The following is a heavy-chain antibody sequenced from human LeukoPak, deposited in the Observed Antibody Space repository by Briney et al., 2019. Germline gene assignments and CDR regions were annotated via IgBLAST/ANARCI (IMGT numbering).Heavy chain of an antibody. D-gene: IGHD3-3*01. CDR1: GGSVSSGSYY. V-gene: IGHV4-61*01. CDR2: IYYSGST. CDR3: ARSPVDDFWSGYKEAFDI. J-gene: IGHJ3*02. Sequence: SETLSLTCTVSGGSVSSGSYYWSWLRQPPGKGLEWIGYIYYSGSTNYNPSLKSRVTISVDTSKNQFSLKLSSVTAADTAVYYCARSPVDDFWSGYKEAFDIWGQGTMVTVSS.